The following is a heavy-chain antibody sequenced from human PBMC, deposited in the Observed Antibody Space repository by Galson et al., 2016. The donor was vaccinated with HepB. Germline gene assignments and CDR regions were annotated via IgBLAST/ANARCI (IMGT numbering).Heavy chain of an antibody. V-gene: IGHV3-23*01. CDR2: ITKNGDST. CDR3: AKARGGLIATWFFDY. D-gene: IGHD3-10*01. CDR1: GFTFSDYG. Sequence: SLRLSCAASGFTFSDYGMNWVRQAPGKGLEWVSTITKNGDSTYFADSVKGRFTISRDNSRNTLYLQMNRLRAEDTAIYYCAKARGGLIATWFFDYWGQGTLVTVSS. J-gene: IGHJ4*02.